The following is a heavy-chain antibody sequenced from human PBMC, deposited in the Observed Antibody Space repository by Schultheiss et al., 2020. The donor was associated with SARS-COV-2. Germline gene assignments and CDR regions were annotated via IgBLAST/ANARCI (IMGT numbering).Heavy chain of an antibody. CDR3: AKVLRGIYPTYACDI. CDR1: GFTFSNYA. Sequence: GGSLRLSCAASGFTFSNYAMTWVRQAPGKGLEWVSGISASGDSVYYAGSVKGRFTVSRDNSMTTLWLQMNSLAAGDTAVYYCAKVLRGIYPTYACDIWGQGTMVTVSS. V-gene: IGHV3-23*01. CDR2: ISASGDSV. J-gene: IGHJ3*02. D-gene: IGHD1-14*01.